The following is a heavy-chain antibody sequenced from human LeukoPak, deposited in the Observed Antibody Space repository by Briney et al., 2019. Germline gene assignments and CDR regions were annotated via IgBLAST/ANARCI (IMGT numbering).Heavy chain of an antibody. CDR3: ATLRYSSSWLFDY. Sequence: ASVKVSCKVSGYTLTELSMHGVRQAPGKGLEWMGGFGPEDSETIYAQKFQGRVTMTEDTSTDTAYMELSSLRSEDTAVYYCATLRYSSSWLFDYWGQGTLVTVSS. CDR2: FGPEDSET. CDR1: GYTLTELS. V-gene: IGHV1-24*01. J-gene: IGHJ4*02. D-gene: IGHD6-13*01.